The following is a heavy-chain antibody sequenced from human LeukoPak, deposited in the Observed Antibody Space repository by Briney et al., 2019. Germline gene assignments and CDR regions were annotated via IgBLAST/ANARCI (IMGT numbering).Heavy chain of an antibody. D-gene: IGHD4-17*01. Sequence: GGSLRLSRAASGFTFSSYSMNWVRQAPGKGLEWVSSISSSGSYIYYADSVKGRFTISRDNAKNSLYLQMNSLRAEDTAVYYCARGYYGDPSQVYYFDYWGQGTLVTVSS. J-gene: IGHJ4*02. CDR1: GFTFSSYS. V-gene: IGHV3-21*01. CDR2: ISSSGSYI. CDR3: ARGYYGDPSQVYYFDY.